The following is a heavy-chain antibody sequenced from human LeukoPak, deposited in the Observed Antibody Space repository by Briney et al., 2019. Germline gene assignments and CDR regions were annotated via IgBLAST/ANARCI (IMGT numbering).Heavy chain of an antibody. CDR2: IYYSGST. CDR1: GGSFSGYY. CDR3: VRDSSGYLNWFDP. D-gene: IGHD3-22*01. J-gene: IGHJ5*02. Sequence: PSETLSLTCTVYGGSFSGYYWGWIRQPPGKGLEWIGSIYYSGSTYYNPSLKSRVTISVDTSKNQFSLKLSSVTAADTAVYYCVRDSSGYLNWFDPWGQGTLVTVSS. V-gene: IGHV4-39*07.